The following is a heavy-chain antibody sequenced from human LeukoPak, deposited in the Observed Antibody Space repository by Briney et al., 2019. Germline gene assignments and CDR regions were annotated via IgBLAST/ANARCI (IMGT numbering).Heavy chain of an antibody. D-gene: IGHD1-26*01. CDR2: FDPEDGET. J-gene: IGHJ1*01. V-gene: IGHV1-24*01. CDR1: GYTLTELS. CDR3: ATDDMVGATYCFQH. Sequence: ASVKVSCKVSGYTLTELSMHWVRQAPGKGLEWMGGFDPEDGETIYAQKFQGRVTMTEDTSTDTAYMELSSLRSEDTAVYYCATDDMVGATYCFQHWGQGTLVTVSS.